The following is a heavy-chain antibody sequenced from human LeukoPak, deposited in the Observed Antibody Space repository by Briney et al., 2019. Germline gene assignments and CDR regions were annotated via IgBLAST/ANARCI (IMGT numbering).Heavy chain of an antibody. V-gene: IGHV3-30-3*01. J-gene: IGHJ3*02. CDR3: ARTGVGSGDAFDI. CDR1: EFTFSNYA. CDR2: ISYDGNTI. Sequence: GRSLRLSCAASEFTFSNYALHWVRQAPGKGLQWVAVISYDGNTIHYADSVKGRFIISRDTSKNTLYLQMNSLRAEDTAVYYCARTGVGSGDAFDIWGQGTMVTVSS. D-gene: IGHD2-15*01.